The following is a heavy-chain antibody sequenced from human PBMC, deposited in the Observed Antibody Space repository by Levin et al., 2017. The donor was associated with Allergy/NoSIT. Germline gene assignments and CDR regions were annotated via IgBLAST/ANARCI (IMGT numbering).Heavy chain of an antibody. V-gene: IGHV1-46*01. CDR2: INPSGDNT. Sequence: GASVKVSCKASGYPFTNYYLHWVRQAPGQGLEWMGIINPSGDNTMYAQKFQGRVTMTSDTSTSTVYMELSSLRPDDTAVYYCAREAPTFEFWGQGTLVTVSS. J-gene: IGHJ1*01. D-gene: IGHD3-10*01. CDR1: GYPFTNYY. CDR3: AREAPTFEF.